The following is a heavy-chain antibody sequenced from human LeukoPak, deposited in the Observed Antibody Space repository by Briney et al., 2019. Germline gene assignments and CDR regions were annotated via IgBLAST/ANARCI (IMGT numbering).Heavy chain of an antibody. J-gene: IGHJ4*02. V-gene: IGHV3-23*01. CDR3: SKTYVWYYFDY. CDR2: ISGSGDST. D-gene: IGHD3-16*01. CDR1: GFTFSSYG. Sequence: GGSLRLSCAASGFTFSSYGMSWVRQAPGKGLEWVSTISGSGDSTYYADSVKGRFTISRDNSKNTLYLQMNSLRAEDTAVYYCSKTYVWYYFDYWGQGILVTVSS.